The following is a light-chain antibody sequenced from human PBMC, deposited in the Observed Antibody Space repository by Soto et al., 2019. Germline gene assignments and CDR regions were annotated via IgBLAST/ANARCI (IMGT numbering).Light chain of an antibody. CDR2: SAS. Sequence: DIQLTQSPSFLSASVGDRVTITCRASQGISDRLAWYQQRPGKAPNLLIHSASSLQTGVPLRFSGSGSGTEFTLTISSLQPADFPTYYCQPRDGYPITSGQGTRLEMK. CDR1: QGISDR. J-gene: IGKJ5*01. V-gene: IGKV1-9*01. CDR3: QPRDGYPIT.